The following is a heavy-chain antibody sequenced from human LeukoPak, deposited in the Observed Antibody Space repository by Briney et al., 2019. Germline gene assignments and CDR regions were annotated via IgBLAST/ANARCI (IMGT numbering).Heavy chain of an antibody. D-gene: IGHD1-26*01. CDR1: GGSITNTNY. CDR2: VNLQGST. J-gene: IGHJ4*02. CDR3: ARGGRVVGTTPVLDY. V-gene: IGHV4-4*02. Sequence: SETLSLTCGVSGGSITNTNYWTWVRQPPGKGLEWIGEVNLQGSTNYNPSLMGRVAISVDTSENHISLQLTSVTAADTAVYYCARGGRVVGTTPVLDYWGQGTLVTVSS.